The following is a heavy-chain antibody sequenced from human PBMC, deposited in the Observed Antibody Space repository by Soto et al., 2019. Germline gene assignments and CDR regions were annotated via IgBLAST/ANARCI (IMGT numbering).Heavy chain of an antibody. J-gene: IGHJ4*02. CDR1: GGSISNYF. V-gene: IGHV4-4*07. Sequence: SGTLSLTCTASGGSISNYFCNWIRQPAGKGLEWIGRIDNSGSTNYNPSLKSRITMSADTSRNQFSLQMNSVTAADTAVYYCARGGHDFWCCRFDFWGQGATVTVSS. D-gene: IGHD3-3*01. CDR2: IDNSGST. CDR3: ARGGHDFWCCRFDF.